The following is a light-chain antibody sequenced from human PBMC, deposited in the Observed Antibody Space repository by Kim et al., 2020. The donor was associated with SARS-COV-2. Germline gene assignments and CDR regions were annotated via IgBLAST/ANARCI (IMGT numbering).Light chain of an antibody. J-gene: IGLJ1*01. Sequence: QSALTQPASVSGSPGQSITISCTGTSSDVGSYNLVSWYQQHPGKAPKLMIYEDSKRPSGISNRFSGSKSGNTASLTISGLQAEDEAEYYCCSYAGGPYVFGTGTKVTVL. CDR3: CSYAGGPYV. CDR1: SSDVGSYNL. V-gene: IGLV2-23*01. CDR2: EDS.